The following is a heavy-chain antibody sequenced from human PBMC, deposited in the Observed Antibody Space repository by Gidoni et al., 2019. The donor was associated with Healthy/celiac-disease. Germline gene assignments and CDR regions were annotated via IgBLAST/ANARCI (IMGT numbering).Heavy chain of an antibody. V-gene: IGHV3-23*01. CDR1: GVTFSSYA. J-gene: IGHJ6*02. Sequence: EVQLLESGGGLVQPGGSLRLSCEASGVTFSSYAMSWVRQAPGKGLEWVSAISGSGGSTYYADSVKGRFTISRDNSKNTLYLQMNSLRAEDTAVYYCAKVSDYYYYGMDVWGQGTTVTVSS. D-gene: IGHD1-26*01. CDR2: ISGSGGST. CDR3: AKVSDYYYYGMDV.